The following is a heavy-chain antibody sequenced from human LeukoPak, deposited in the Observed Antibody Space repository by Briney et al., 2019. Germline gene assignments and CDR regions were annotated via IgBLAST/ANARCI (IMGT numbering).Heavy chain of an antibody. V-gene: IGHV3-11*01. D-gene: IGHD3-10*01. CDR3: ARDPLWFGELLEQRGYYFDY. Sequence: GGSLRLSCAASGFTFSDYYMSWIRQAPGKGLEWVSYISSSGSTIYYADSVKGRFTISRDNAKNSLYLQMNSLRAEDTAVYYCARDPLWFGELLEQRGYYFDYWGQGTLVTVSS. CDR2: ISSSGSTI. J-gene: IGHJ4*02. CDR1: GFTFSDYY.